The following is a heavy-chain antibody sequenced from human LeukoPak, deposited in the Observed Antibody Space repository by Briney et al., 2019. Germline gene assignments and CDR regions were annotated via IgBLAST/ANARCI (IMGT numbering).Heavy chain of an antibody. CDR2: ISAYNGNT. CDR3: ARDPPRYDSSGYYRNGSGY. V-gene: IGHV1-18*01. CDR1: GYTFTSYG. J-gene: IGHJ4*02. Sequence: ASVKVSCKASGYTFTSYGISWVRQAPGQGLEWMGWISAYNGNTNYAQKLQGRVTMTTDTSTSTAYMELRSLRSDDTAVYYCARDPPRYDSSGYYRNGSGYWGQGTLVTVSS. D-gene: IGHD3-22*01.